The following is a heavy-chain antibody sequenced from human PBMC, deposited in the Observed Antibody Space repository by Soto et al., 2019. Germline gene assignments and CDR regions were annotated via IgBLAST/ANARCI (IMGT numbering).Heavy chain of an antibody. J-gene: IGHJ1*01. CDR3: ASSYDSSGYLEYFQH. V-gene: IGHV1-69*13. D-gene: IGHD3-22*01. CDR2: IIPIFGTA. Sequence: SVKVSCRASGGTFSSYAISWVRQAPGQGLEWMGGIIPIFGTANYAQKFQGRVTITADESTSTAYMELSSLRSEDTAVYYCASSYDSSGYLEYFQHWGQGTLVTVSS. CDR1: GGTFSSYA.